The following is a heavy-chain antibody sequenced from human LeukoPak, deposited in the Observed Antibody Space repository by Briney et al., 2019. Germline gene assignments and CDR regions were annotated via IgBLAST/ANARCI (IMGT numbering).Heavy chain of an antibody. J-gene: IGHJ4*02. D-gene: IGHD6-19*01. CDR3: ARDLGGSSGRGTKKDY. Sequence: SGGSLRLSCAASGFTFSSYSMNWVRQAPGKGLEWVSSISSSSSYIYYADSVKGRFTISGDNAKNSLYLQMNSLRAEDTAVYYCARDLGGSSGRGTKKDYWGQGTLVTVSS. CDR2: ISSSSSYI. V-gene: IGHV3-21*01. CDR1: GFTFSSYS.